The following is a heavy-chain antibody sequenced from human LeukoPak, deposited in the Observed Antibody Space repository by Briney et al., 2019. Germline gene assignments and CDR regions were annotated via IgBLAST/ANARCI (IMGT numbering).Heavy chain of an antibody. V-gene: IGHV1-18*01. D-gene: IGHD3-16*02. CDR1: GYTFTSYG. CDR2: ISAYNGNT. CDR3: ARDGTYYDYVWGSYPRFDY. J-gene: IGHJ4*02. Sequence: GASVKVSCKASGYTFTSYGISWVRQAPGQGLEWMGWISAYNGNTNYAQKLQGRVTMTTDTSTSTAYMELRSLRSDDTAVYYCARDGTYYDYVWGSYPRFDYWGQGTLVTVSS.